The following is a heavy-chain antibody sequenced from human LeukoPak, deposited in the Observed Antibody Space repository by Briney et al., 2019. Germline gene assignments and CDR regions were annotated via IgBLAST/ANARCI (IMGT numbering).Heavy chain of an antibody. D-gene: IGHD3-3*01. Sequence: SETLSLTCTVSGGSISSSSYYWGWIRQPPGKGLEWIGSIYYSGSTYYNPSLKSRVTISVDTSKNQFSLKLSSVTAADTAVYYCAGHLRPGYDFWSGYPFYYYYYHMDVWGKGTTVTVSS. J-gene: IGHJ6*03. CDR3: AGHLRPGYDFWSGYPFYYYYYHMDV. V-gene: IGHV4-39*07. CDR2: IYYSGST. CDR1: GGSISSSSYY.